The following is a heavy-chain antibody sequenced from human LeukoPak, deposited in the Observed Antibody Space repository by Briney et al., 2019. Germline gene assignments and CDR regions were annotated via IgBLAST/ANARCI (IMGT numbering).Heavy chain of an antibody. CDR1: GGSFSGYY. CDR3: ARGRNDYGNYRFGY. Sequence: SETLSLTCAVYGGSFSGYYWSWIRQPPGKGLEWIGEINHSGSTNYNPSLKSRVTISVDTYKNQFSLKLISVTAADTAVYYCARGRNDYGNYRFGYWGQGTLVTVSS. V-gene: IGHV4-34*01. D-gene: IGHD4-11*01. CDR2: INHSGST. J-gene: IGHJ4*02.